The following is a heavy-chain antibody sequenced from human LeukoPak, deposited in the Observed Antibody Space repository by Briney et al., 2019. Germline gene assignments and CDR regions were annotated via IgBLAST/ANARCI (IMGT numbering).Heavy chain of an antibody. CDR1: GFTFSSYA. CDR3: AKAYYYDSSGYYVPFDY. D-gene: IGHD3-22*01. Sequence: PRGSLRLSCAASGFTFSSYAMGWVRQAPGKGLEWVSTISVSVGSTYYADSVKGRFTISRDNSKNTLYLQMNSLRAEDTAVYYCAKAYYYDSSGYYVPFDYWGQGTLVTVSS. V-gene: IGHV3-23*01. J-gene: IGHJ4*02. CDR2: ISVSVGST.